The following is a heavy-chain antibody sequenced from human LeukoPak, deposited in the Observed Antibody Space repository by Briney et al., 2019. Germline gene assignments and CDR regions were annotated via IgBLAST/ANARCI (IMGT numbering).Heavy chain of an antibody. Sequence: PGGSLRLSCAASGFTFSDYYMSWIRQAPGKGLEWVSYISSSGSTIYYADSVKGRFTISRDNAKNSLYLQMNSLRAEDTAVYYCAREERITMIVVVAYYFDYWGQGTLVTVSS. CDR2: ISSSGSTI. CDR3: AREERITMIVVVAYYFDY. J-gene: IGHJ4*02. V-gene: IGHV3-11*01. CDR1: GFTFSDYY. D-gene: IGHD3-22*01.